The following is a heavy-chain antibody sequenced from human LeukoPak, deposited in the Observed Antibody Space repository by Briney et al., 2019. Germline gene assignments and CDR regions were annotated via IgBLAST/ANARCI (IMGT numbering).Heavy chain of an antibody. CDR1: GGSFSGYY. CDR2: INHSGST. J-gene: IGHJ4*02. Sequence: SETLSLTCAVYGGSFSGYYWNWIRQPPGKGLEWIGEINHSGSTNYNPSLKSRVTISVDTSKNQFSLKLSSVTAADTAVYYCARGWVATILDYWGQGTLVTVSS. V-gene: IGHV4-34*01. D-gene: IGHD5-12*01. CDR3: ARGWVATILDY.